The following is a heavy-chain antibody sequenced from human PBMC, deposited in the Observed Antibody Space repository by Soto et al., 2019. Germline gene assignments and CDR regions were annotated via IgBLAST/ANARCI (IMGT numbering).Heavy chain of an antibody. J-gene: IGHJ6*02. D-gene: IGHD3-22*01. Sequence: QVQLVESGGGVVQPGRSLRLSCAASGFTFSSYAMHWVRQAPGKGLEWVAVISYDGSNKYYADSVKGRLTISRDNSKNTLYLQMNSLRAEDTAVYYCARDVTYDSSGYYYYYGMDVWGQGTTVTVSS. CDR2: ISYDGSNK. V-gene: IGHV3-30-3*01. CDR1: GFTFSSYA. CDR3: ARDVTYDSSGYYYYYGMDV.